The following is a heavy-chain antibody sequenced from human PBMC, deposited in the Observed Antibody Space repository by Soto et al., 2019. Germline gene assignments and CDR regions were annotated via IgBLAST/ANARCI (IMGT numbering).Heavy chain of an antibody. Sequence: PSETLSLTCTVSGGSISTRSSYWGWIRQPPGKGLEWIGSIYYIGNTNYNPSLKSRVTISVDTSKTHLSLNLSSVTAADTAEYYCARPHGGPYAFDIWGQGTMVTVSS. CDR2: IYYIGNT. D-gene: IGHD3-10*01. CDR1: GGSISTRSSY. J-gene: IGHJ3*02. V-gene: IGHV4-39*07. CDR3: ARPHGGPYAFDI.